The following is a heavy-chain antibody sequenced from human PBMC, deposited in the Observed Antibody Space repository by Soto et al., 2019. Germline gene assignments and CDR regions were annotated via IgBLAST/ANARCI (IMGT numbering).Heavy chain of an antibody. D-gene: IGHD3-10*01. CDR2: MNPNSGNT. V-gene: IGHV1-8*01. Sequence: QVQLVQSGAEVKKPGASVKVSCKASGYTFTSYDINWVRQATGQGLEWMGWMNPNSGNTGYAQKCQGRVTTTRNTSISTAYMELSSLRSEDTAVYYCARAPELWFWWGDAFDIWGPGTMVTVSS. J-gene: IGHJ3*02. CDR1: GYTFTSYD. CDR3: ARAPELWFWWGDAFDI.